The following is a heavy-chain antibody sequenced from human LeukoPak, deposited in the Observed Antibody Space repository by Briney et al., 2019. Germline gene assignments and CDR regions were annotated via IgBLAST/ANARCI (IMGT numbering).Heavy chain of an antibody. CDR2: IWYDGSNK. D-gene: IGHD6-19*01. CDR1: GFTFSSYG. J-gene: IGHJ4*02. Sequence: EGSLRLSCAASGFTFSSYGMHWVRQAPGKGLEWVAVIWYDGSNKYYADSVKGRFTISRDNSKNTLYLQMNSLRAEDTAVYYCARDRSSGWLPFDYWGQGTLVTVSS. V-gene: IGHV3-33*01. CDR3: ARDRSSGWLPFDY.